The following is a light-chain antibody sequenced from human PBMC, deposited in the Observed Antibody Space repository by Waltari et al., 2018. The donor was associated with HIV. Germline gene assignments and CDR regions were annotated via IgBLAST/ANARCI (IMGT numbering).Light chain of an antibody. Sequence: QSALTQPASVSGSLGQSITISCTGASTNVGSYSLVSWYQHRPGQAPTLIIYDDSKLPLGISSRFSGSKSGNTASLTISGLQSEDEADYYCCSYGGDDTLVFGGGTKVTAL. CDR1: STNVGSYSL. CDR3: CSYGGDDTLV. V-gene: IGLV2-23*01. CDR2: DDS. J-gene: IGLJ3*02.